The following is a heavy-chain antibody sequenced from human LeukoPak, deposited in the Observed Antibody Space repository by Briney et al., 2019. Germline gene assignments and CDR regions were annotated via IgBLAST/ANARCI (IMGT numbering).Heavy chain of an antibody. Sequence: GGSLRLSCAASGFTFSSYAMSWFRQAPGKGLEWVSFISYSGGSTYYADSVKGRFTISRDNSKNTLYLQMSSLRAEDTAIYYCAKDASARPSDYWGPGTLVTVSS. J-gene: IGHJ4*02. D-gene: IGHD3-3*01. CDR2: ISYSGGST. CDR3: AKDASARPSDY. CDR1: GFTFSSYA. V-gene: IGHV3-23*01.